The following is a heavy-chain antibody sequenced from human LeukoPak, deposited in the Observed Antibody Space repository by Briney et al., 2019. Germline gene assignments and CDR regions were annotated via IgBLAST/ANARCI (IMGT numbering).Heavy chain of an antibody. V-gene: IGHV3-30*02. D-gene: IGHD4-23*01. CDR2: IGYEGVHK. J-gene: IGHJ4*02. CDR1: GFTFNNFG. Sequence: GGSLRLSCAASGFTFNNFGMRWVRQAPGKGLEWVSFIGYEGVHKYYADSVKGRFTISKDNSKATLYLQMNSLRPEDTAVYYCAKDLHGGYSSDYWGQGSLVTVFS. CDR3: AKDLHGGYSSDY.